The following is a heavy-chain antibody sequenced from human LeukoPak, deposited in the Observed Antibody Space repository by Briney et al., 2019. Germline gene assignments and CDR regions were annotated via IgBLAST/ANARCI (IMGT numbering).Heavy chain of an antibody. D-gene: IGHD5-18*01. V-gene: IGHV4-59*01. CDR2: IYYLGST. J-gene: IGHJ4*02. Sequence: SETLSLTCTVSGGSMNSYYWSWVRQPPGKGLEWIAYIYYLGSTSYSPSLRGRGSISVDTSKNQFSLNLNSVTAADTAVYYCARGSRGYSYGWGQGTLVTVSS. CDR3: ARGSRGYSYG. CDR1: GGSMNSYY.